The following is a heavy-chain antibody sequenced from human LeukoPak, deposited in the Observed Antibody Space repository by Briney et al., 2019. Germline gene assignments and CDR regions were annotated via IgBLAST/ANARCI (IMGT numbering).Heavy chain of an antibody. CDR1: GFTFSSYG. CDR3: ARGRPAYCGGDCYNDY. V-gene: IGHV3-33*01. CDR2: IWYDGSNK. Sequence: GGSLRLSCAASGFTFSSYGMHRVRQAPGKGLEWVAVIWYDGSNKYYADSVKGRFTISRDNSKNTLYLRMNSLRADDTAVYYCARGRPAYCGGDCYNDYWGQGTLVTVSS. D-gene: IGHD2-21*02. J-gene: IGHJ4*02.